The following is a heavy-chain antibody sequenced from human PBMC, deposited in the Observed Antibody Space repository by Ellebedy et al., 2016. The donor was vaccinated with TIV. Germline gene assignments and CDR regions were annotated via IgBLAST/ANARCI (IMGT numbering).Heavy chain of an antibody. CDR3: ARDTSRNYDILTGYYTPYYYGMDV. CDR1: GFTFSNYG. J-gene: IGHJ6*02. Sequence: GESLKISXAASGFTFSNYGMNWVRQAPGKGLEWVSSISSSSSYIYYADSVKGRFIISRDNAKNSLYLQMNSLRAEDTAGYYCARDTSRNYDILTGYYTPYYYGMDVWGQGTTVTVSS. V-gene: IGHV3-21*01. D-gene: IGHD3-9*01. CDR2: ISSSSSYI.